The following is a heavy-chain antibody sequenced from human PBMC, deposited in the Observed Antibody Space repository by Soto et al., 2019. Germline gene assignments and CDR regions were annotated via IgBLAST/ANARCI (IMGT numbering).Heavy chain of an antibody. Sequence: AASVKVSCKASGGAFSSYAISWVRQAPGQGLEWMGGIIPIFDATNYAQRFQGRVTITADESTNTAYMELSSLTSEDTAVYYCAKPLPAAGYQYGLDVWGQGTTVTVYS. J-gene: IGHJ6*02. CDR1: GGAFSSYA. CDR3: AKPLPAAGYQYGLDV. V-gene: IGHV1-69*13. D-gene: IGHD6-13*01. CDR2: IIPIFDAT.